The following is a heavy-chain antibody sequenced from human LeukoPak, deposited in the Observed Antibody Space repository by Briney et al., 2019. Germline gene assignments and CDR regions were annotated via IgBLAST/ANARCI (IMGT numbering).Heavy chain of an antibody. CDR3: ARGEYMTSPDY. CDR2: LYYSGST. CDR1: GGSIRRYY. D-gene: IGHD2/OR15-2a*01. V-gene: IGHV4-59*01. J-gene: IGHJ4*02. Sequence: SETLSLTCTVSGGSIRRYYWNWIRQPPGKGLEWIGYLYYSGSTTYNSSLKSRVTISVDRSKNQFSLKLSSVTAADTAVYYCARGEYMTSPDYWGQGTLVAVSS.